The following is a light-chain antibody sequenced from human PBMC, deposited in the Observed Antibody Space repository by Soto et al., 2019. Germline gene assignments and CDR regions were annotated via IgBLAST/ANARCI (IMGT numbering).Light chain of an antibody. Sequence: EIVLTQSPGTLSLSPGERATLSCRASQSVNNNYLAWYQQKLGQAPRLLISIASSRATGIPDRFSGSGSGTDFTLTISRLEPEDFAVYYCQQYGSTPLTFGQGTKVDIK. V-gene: IGKV3-20*01. J-gene: IGKJ1*01. CDR3: QQYGSTPLT. CDR2: IAS. CDR1: QSVNNNY.